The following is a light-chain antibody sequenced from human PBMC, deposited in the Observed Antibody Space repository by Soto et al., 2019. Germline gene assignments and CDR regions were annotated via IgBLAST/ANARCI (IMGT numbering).Light chain of an antibody. J-gene: IGLJ2*01. CDR3: SSYTSSSTRV. CDR2: DVS. V-gene: IGLV2-14*01. CDR1: SSDVGGYNY. Sequence: QSALTQPASVSGSPGQSITISCIGTSSDVGGYNYVSWYQQHPGKAPKLMIYDVSNRHSGVSNRFSGSKSGNTASLTISGLQPEDEADYYCSSYTSSSTRVFGGGTQLTVL.